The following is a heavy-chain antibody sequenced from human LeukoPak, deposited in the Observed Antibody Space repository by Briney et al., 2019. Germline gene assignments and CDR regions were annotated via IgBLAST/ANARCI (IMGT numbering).Heavy chain of an antibody. J-gene: IGHJ4*02. Sequence: ASVKVSCKASGYTFTGYYMHWLRQAPGQGLEWMGWINPNSGGTNYAQKFQGRVTMTRDTSISTAYMELSRPRSDDTAVYYCARDHADYDFWSCYLHFDYWGQGTLVTVSS. D-gene: IGHD3-3*01. CDR2: INPNSGGT. CDR3: ARDHADYDFWSCYLHFDY. CDR1: GYTFTGYY. V-gene: IGHV1-2*02.